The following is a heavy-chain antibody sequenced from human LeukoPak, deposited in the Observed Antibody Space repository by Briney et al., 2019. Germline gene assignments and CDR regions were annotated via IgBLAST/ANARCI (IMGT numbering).Heavy chain of an antibody. D-gene: IGHD3-3*01. Sequence: GGSLRLSCAASGFTFSSYAMHWVRQAPGKGLEWVAVISYDGSNKYYADSVKGRFTISRDNSKNTLYLQMNSLRAEDTAIYYCARDERLLSFLKWGQGTLVTVSS. CDR2: ISYDGSNK. J-gene: IGHJ4*02. CDR3: ARDERLLSFLK. CDR1: GFTFSSYA. V-gene: IGHV3-30*04.